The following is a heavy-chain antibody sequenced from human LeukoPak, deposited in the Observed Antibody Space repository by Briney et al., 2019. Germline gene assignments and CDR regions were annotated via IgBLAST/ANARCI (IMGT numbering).Heavy chain of an antibody. D-gene: IGHD2-15*01. CDR1: GYTFTSYG. CDR2: ISAYNGNT. J-gene: IGHJ6*03. CDR3: ARDGSTTLYYDYMDV. V-gene: IGHV1-18*01. Sequence: ASVKVSCKASGYTFTSYGISWVRQAPGQGLEWMGWISAYNGNTNYAQKLQGRVTMTTDTSTSTAYMELRSLRSDDTAVYYCARDGSTTLYYDYMDVWGQGTLVTVSS.